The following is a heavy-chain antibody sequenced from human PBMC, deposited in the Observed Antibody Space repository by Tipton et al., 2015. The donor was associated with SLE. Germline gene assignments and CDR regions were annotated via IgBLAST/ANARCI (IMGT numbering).Heavy chain of an antibody. J-gene: IGHJ4*02. CDR3: ARDTSEWTHHVLGY. D-gene: IGHD3-16*01. CDR1: GGSISSGGYS. CDR2: ISGGGGSS. V-gene: IGHV3-23*01. Sequence: LSLTCAVSGGSISSGGYSWSWIRQPPGKGLEWVSVISGGGGSSSYADSVKGRFTISRDNSRNTLYLQMNSLRAEDTAVYYCARDTSEWTHHVLGYWGQGTLVTVSS.